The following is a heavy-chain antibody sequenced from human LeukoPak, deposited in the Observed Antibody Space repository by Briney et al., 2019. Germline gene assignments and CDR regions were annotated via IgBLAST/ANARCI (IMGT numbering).Heavy chain of an antibody. J-gene: IGHJ5*02. D-gene: IGHD3-10*01. CDR3: ARAYGSGSGLDP. Sequence: ASETLSLTCAVYGGSFRGYYWTWIRQPPGKGLEWIGEINHSGSTNYNPSLKSRVTISVDTSKNQFSLMLSSVAAADTAVYYCARAYGSGSGLDPWGQGTLVTVSS. CDR1: GGSFRGYY. CDR2: INHSGST. V-gene: IGHV4-34*01.